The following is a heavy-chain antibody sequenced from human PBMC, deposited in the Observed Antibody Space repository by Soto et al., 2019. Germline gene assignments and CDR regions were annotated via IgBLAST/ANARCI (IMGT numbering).Heavy chain of an antibody. D-gene: IGHD5-12*01. CDR1: GASISSGDYY. CDR2: IFYTGGT. V-gene: IGHV4-31*03. J-gene: IGHJ4*02. Sequence: QVQLQESGPGLVKPSQTLSLTCTVSGASISSGDYYWSWIRQHPGRGLEWIGYIFYTGGTFYTPSLKSRVTMSVDTSKNQFSLKLTSVTAADTAVYFYARDRGATIFDFWGRGTLVTVSS. CDR3: ARDRGATIFDF.